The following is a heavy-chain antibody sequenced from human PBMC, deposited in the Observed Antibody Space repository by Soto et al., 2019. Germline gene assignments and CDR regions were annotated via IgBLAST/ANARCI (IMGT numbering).Heavy chain of an antibody. D-gene: IGHD6-13*01. CDR2: IIPIFGTA. CDR1: GGTFSSYA. J-gene: IGHJ4*02. Sequence: GASVKVSCKASGGTFSSYAISWVRQAPGQGLEWMGGIIPIFGTANYAQKFQGRVTITADESTSTAYMELSSLRSEDTAVYYCASNEGIAAAGRVWYFDYCGQGTLVTVSS. V-gene: IGHV1-69*13. CDR3: ASNEGIAAAGRVWYFDY.